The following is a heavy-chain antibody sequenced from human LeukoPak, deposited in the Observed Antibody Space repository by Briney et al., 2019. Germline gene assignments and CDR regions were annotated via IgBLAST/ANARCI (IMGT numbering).Heavy chain of an antibody. CDR1: GYAFTSYH. CDR2: IIPSSGST. J-gene: IGHJ3*02. D-gene: IGHD3-9*01. Sequence: GASVNVSCKASGYAFTSYHIHWMRQAPGQGLGWMGIIIPSSGSTTYAQKFQGRVTMTRDTSTSTVYMELSSLTSDDTAVYFCARGYYDILTGYFDAFDIWGQGTMVTVSS. V-gene: IGHV1-46*01. CDR3: ARGYYDILTGYFDAFDI.